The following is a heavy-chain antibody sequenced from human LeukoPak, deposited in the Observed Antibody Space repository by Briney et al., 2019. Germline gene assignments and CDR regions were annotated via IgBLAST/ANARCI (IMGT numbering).Heavy chain of an antibody. J-gene: IGHJ4*02. Sequence: PGGSLRLSCAASGFTFSTHSMNWVRQAPGKGLEWVSSISSSGSYIYYADSVKGRFTISRDNAKNSLYLQMNSLRAEDTAVYYCASHYYGSGRGFDYWGQGTLATVSS. CDR1: GFTFSTHS. CDR2: ISSSGSYI. V-gene: IGHV3-21*01. D-gene: IGHD3-10*01. CDR3: ASHYYGSGRGFDY.